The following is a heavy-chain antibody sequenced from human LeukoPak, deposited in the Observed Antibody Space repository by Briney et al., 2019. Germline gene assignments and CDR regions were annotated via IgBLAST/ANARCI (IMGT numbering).Heavy chain of an antibody. CDR3: ARVTHNYYDSSGYYAFDI. J-gene: IGHJ3*02. D-gene: IGHD3-22*01. V-gene: IGHV1-2*02. CDR1: GYTFTGYY. Sequence: ASVKVSCKASGYTFTGYYMHWVRQAPGQGLEWMGWINPNSGGTNYAQKFQGRITMTRDTSISTAYMELSRLRSDDTAVYYCARVTHNYYDSSGYYAFDIWGQGTMVTVSS. CDR2: INPNSGGT.